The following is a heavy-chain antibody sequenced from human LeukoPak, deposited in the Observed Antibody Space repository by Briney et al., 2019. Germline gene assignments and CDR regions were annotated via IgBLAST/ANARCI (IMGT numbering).Heavy chain of an antibody. V-gene: IGHV3-49*04. D-gene: IGHD3-22*01. J-gene: IGHJ3*02. CDR3: TRVGYYDSSGTFDI. CDR1: GFTFGDYA. CDR2: IRSKAYGGTT. Sequence: GGSLRLSRTASGFTFGDYAMSWVRQAPGKGLEWVGFIRSKAYGGTTEYAASVKGRFTISRDDSKSIAYLQMNSLKTEDTAVYYCTRVGYYDSSGTFDIWGQGTMVTVSS.